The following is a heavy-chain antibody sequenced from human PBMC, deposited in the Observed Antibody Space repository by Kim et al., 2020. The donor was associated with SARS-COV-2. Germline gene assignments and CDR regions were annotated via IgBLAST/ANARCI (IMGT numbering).Heavy chain of an antibody. CDR3: VRDLNFAFDF. CDR2: SK. Sequence: SKSYANSVRGRFTISTDNAKDSLYLQMNSLKDEDTAVYYCVRDLNFAFDFWGQGALVTVSS. V-gene: IGHV3-48*02. D-gene: IGHD1-1*01. J-gene: IGHJ4*02.